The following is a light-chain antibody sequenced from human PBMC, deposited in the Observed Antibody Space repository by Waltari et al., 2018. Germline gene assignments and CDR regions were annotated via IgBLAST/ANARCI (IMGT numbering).Light chain of an antibody. V-gene: IGKV4-1*01. CDR2: WAC. J-gene: IGKJ1*01. Sequence: DIVMTQTPDSPAVYLYETATITCESSQSLLYNSNDKNYLDWYQKKPCQPPMLLISWACIRHSGVPDRFSGRGSATDFTLIISRLQDEDVAVYYCQAYYSRRTFGQGTKVEIK. CDR3: QAYYSRRT. CDR1: QSLLYNSNDKNY.